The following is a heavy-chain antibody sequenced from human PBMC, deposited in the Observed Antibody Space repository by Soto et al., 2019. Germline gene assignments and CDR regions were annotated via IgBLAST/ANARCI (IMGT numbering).Heavy chain of an antibody. CDR2: IGADGGST. CDR1: GFTFSYYA. D-gene: IGHD2-8*02. V-gene: IGHV3-64*01. Sequence: EVHLVESGGGLVQPGGSLRLSCAASGFTFSYYAMHWVRQAPGKGLEYVSVIGADGGSTYYANSVKGRFAISRDNSHNTLYPRMGSPRAHDLSVSYCARQPPTCRTDRHFPDYWGQGTLVTVSA. CDR3: ARQPPTCRTDRHFPDY. J-gene: IGHJ4*02.